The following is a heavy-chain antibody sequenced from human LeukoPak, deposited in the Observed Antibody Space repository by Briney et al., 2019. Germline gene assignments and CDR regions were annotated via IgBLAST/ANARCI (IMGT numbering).Heavy chain of an antibody. D-gene: IGHD3-16*01. Sequence: GGSLRLSCAASGFTFSSYSMNWVRQAPGKGLEGVSSISSSSSYIYYADSVKGRFTISRDNAKNSLYLQMNSLRAEDTAVYYCARAGGNYYYYYGMDVWGQGTTVTVSS. CDR2: ISSSSSYI. CDR1: GFTFSSYS. CDR3: ARAGGNYYYYYGMDV. J-gene: IGHJ6*02. V-gene: IGHV3-21*01.